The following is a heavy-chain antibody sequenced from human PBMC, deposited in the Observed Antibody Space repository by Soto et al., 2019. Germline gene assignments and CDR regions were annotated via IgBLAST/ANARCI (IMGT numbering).Heavy chain of an antibody. J-gene: IGHJ3*02. V-gene: IGHV4-59*01. CDR2: IYYSGST. CDR1: GGSISSYY. CDR3: AREPGGSGLRAFDI. Sequence: PSETLSLTCTVSGGSISSYYWSWIRQPPGKGLEWIGYIYYSGSTNYNPSLKSRVTISVDTSKNQFSLKLSSVTAADTAVYYCAREPGGSGLRAFDIWGQGKMVTGS. D-gene: IGHD6-19*01.